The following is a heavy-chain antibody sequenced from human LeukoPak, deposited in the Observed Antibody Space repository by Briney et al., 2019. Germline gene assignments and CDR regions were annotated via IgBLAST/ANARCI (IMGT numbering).Heavy chain of an antibody. CDR3: ARANFLYCSSTTCLFDY. V-gene: IGHV1-2*02. Sequence: PLASVKVSCKASGYTFTDYYLHWARQAPGQGFEWMGWINPNSGDTNYAQKFQGRVTMTRDTSISTAHMEMSRLRSDDTAVYYCARANFLYCSSTTCLFDYWGQGTLVTVSS. D-gene: IGHD2-2*01. J-gene: IGHJ4*02. CDR1: GYTFTDYY. CDR2: INPNSGDT.